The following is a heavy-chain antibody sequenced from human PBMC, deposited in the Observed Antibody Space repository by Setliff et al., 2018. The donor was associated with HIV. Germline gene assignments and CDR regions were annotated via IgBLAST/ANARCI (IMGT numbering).Heavy chain of an antibody. CDR3: ARGLSSPFAAGL. D-gene: IGHD6-13*01. CDR2: IDDSGSI. J-gene: IGHJ4*02. CDR1: TESLTRYD. Sequence: LSLTCAVYTESLTRYDWAWIRQSPEKGLEWIGEIDDSGSIIYNPSLQSRVTMSIDTSKDQFSLKLSSLTSADTAVYYCARGLSSPFAAGLWGQGTLVTVSS. V-gene: IGHV4-34*01.